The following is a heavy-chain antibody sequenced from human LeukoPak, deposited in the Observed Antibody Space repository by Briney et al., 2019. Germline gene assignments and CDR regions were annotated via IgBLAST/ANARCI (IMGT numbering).Heavy chain of an antibody. CDR3: ATGEIVGATTDAFDI. V-gene: IGHV1-24*01. Sequence: ASVKVSCKVSGYTLTELSMHWVRQAPGKGLEWMGGFDPEDGETIYAQKFQGRVTMTEDTSTDTAYMELSSLRSEDTAVYYCATGEIVGATTDAFDIRGQGTMVTVSS. CDR2: FDPEDGET. J-gene: IGHJ3*02. CDR1: GYTLTELS. D-gene: IGHD1-26*01.